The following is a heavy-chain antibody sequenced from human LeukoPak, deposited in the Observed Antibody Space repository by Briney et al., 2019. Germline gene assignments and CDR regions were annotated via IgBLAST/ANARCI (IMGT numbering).Heavy chain of an antibody. CDR3: ARDRILYSSGSDY. D-gene: IGHD6-19*01. V-gene: IGHV1-69*13. CDR1: GGTFSSYA. J-gene: IGHJ4*02. CDR2: IIPIFGTA. Sequence: ASVKVSCKASGGTFSSYAISWVRQAPGQGLEWMGGIIPIFGTANYAQKFQGRVTITADESTSTAYMELRSLRSDDTAVYYCARDRILYSSGSDYWGQGTLVTVSS.